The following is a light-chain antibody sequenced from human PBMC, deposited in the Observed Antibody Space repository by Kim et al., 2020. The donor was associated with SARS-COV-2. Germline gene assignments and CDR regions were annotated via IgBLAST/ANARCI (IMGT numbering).Light chain of an antibody. CDR2: DVS. CDR3: SSYKSSSTHGV. J-gene: IGLJ2*01. CDR1: SCDVGGYNY. V-gene: IGLV2-14*03. Sequence: QSSTISCTGTSCDVGGYNYVSWYQQKPGKAPKLMIYDVSNRPSGVSNRFSGSKSGNTATLTISGLQAEDEAEYYCSSYKSSSTHGVFGGGTQLTVL.